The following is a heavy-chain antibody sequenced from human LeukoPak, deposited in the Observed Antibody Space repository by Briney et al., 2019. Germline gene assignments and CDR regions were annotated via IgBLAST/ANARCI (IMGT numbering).Heavy chain of an antibody. D-gene: IGHD2-15*01. Sequence: GGSLRLSCAASGFTFSSYWMHWVRHAPGKGLMWVSRINSDGSSTSYADSVKGRFTISRDNAKNTLYLQMNSLRAEDTAVYYCARDLWSTLRYCSGASCLRAGCWGQGTLVTVSS. CDR2: INSDGSST. CDR3: ARDLWSTLRYCSGASCLRAGC. V-gene: IGHV3-74*01. J-gene: IGHJ4*02. CDR1: GFTFSSYW.